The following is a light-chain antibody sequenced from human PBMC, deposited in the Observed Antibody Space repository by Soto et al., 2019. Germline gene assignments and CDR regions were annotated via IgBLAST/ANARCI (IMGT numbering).Light chain of an antibody. CDR3: SSYTTSSTPV. CDR2: EVT. Sequence: QSVLTQPASVSGSPGQSITISCTGTSSDVGGYNYVSWYQQHPGKAPKLMIYEVTNRPSGVSNRFSGSKSGNTASLTISGLRAEDEADYYCSSYTTSSTPVFGGGTKLTVL. J-gene: IGLJ2*01. CDR1: SSDVGGYNY. V-gene: IGLV2-14*01.